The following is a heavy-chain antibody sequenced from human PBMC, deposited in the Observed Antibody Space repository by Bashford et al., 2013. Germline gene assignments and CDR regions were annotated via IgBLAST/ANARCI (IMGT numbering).Heavy chain of an antibody. V-gene: IGHV4-61*02. J-gene: IGHJ4*02. CDR3: AREGEFSAYDYFF. D-gene: IGHD5-12*01. CDR1: GDSISGGSHY. Sequence: SETLSLTCTVSGDSISGGSHYWSWIRQPAGKGLQWVGRIYPSGGTQYSPSLRGRVTMSVDAFQNQISLRLTSVTAADTAVYYCAREGEFSAYDYFFWGQGALVTVSS. CDR2: IYPSGGT.